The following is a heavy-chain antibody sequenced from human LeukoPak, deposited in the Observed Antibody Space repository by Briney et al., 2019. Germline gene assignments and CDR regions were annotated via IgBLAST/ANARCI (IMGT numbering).Heavy chain of an antibody. CDR2: FYHRGTT. Sequence: GSLRLSCAASGFTFSNYNMNWVRQPPGKGLEWIGDFYHRGTTNYNPSLKSRVSISVDMSKNHLFLHLTSVTAADTAVYYCARESYHWLALDYWGQGRLVTVSS. CDR3: ARESYHWLALDY. J-gene: IGHJ4*02. CDR1: GFTFSNYNM. D-gene: IGHD6-19*01. V-gene: IGHV4-4*02.